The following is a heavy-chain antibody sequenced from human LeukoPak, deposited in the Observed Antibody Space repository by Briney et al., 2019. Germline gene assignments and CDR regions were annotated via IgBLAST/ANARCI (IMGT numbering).Heavy chain of an antibody. CDR2: ISSSSSTI. CDR1: GFTFRSYS. J-gene: IGHJ4*02. D-gene: IGHD3-10*01. CDR3: AREGYYGSGSPPSLYFDY. Sequence: GGSLRLSCAASGFTFRSYSMNWVRQAPGKGLEWVSYISSSSSTIYYADSVKGRFTISRDNSRSTLYLQMNSLRPEDTAIYYCAREGYYGSGSPPSLYFDYWGQGTLVTVSS. V-gene: IGHV3-48*01.